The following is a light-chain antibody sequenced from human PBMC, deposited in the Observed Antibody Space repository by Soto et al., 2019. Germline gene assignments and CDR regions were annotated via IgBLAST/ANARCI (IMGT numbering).Light chain of an antibody. J-gene: IGKJ5*01. CDR2: AAS. V-gene: IGKV3D-20*02. CDR3: QQRSKWPPEVT. Sequence: EIVLTQSPGTLSLSPGERATLSCRASPIVSSSYLAWYQQKPGQAPTLLLHAASNRDTGVPARFSGSWSGTEFTLTISSLQSEDFAVYYCQQRSKWPPEVTFGQGTRLEIK. CDR1: PIVSSSY.